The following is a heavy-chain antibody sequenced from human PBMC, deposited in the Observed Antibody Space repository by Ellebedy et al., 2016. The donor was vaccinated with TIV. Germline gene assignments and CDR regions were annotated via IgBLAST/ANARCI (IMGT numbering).Heavy chain of an antibody. V-gene: IGHV1-69*13. CDR2: IIPIFGTA. J-gene: IGHJ6*02. CDR3: ARPLESWGYYGSGSYIPYYYYGMDV. D-gene: IGHD3-10*01. Sequence: AASVKVSCKASGGTFSSYAISWVRQAPGQGLEWMGGIIPIFGTANYAQKFQGRVTITADESTSTAYMELSSLRSEDTAVYYCARPLESWGYYGSGSYIPYYYYGMDVWGQGTTVTVSS. CDR1: GGTFSSYA.